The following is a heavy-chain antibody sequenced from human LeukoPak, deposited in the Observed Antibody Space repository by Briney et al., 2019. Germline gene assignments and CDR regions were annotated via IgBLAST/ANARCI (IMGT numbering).Heavy chain of an antibody. D-gene: IGHD6-19*01. Sequence: KDGESLKISCEVSGXRFTSYCIGWVRQMPGKGLECMGIIYPGDSDTRYSPSFQGQVTISVDKSISTAYLQWSSLKASDTAMYYCARVGSGWYYFDYWGQGTLVTVSS. CDR3: ARVGSGWYYFDY. V-gene: IGHV5-51*01. J-gene: IGHJ4*02. CDR2: IYPGDSDT. CDR1: GXRFTSYC.